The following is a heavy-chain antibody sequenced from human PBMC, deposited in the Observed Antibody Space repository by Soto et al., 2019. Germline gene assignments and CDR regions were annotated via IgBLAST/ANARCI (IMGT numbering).Heavy chain of an antibody. CDR3: ARENYYFIDY. V-gene: IGHV3-7*01. J-gene: IGHJ4*02. Sequence: GGSLRLSCAASGFTFSSYWMSWVRQAPGKGLEWVANIKQDGSEKYYVDSVKGRFTISRDNAKNSLFLQMNNLRAEDTAMYYCARENYYFIDYWGQGTLVTVSS. D-gene: IGHD3-10*01. CDR1: GFTFSSYW. CDR2: IKQDGSEK.